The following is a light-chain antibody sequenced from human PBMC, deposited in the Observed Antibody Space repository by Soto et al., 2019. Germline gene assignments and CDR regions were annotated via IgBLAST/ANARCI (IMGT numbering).Light chain of an antibody. CDR2: GAS. Sequence: EIALTQSPGTLSLSPGERATLSCRASQSVSSSYLAWYQQKPGQAPRLLIYGASSRATGIPDRFSGSGSGTDFTLTISRLEPEEYSVDYCQQYGSSPLLTFGGGTMVEIK. CDR3: QQYGSSPLLT. CDR1: QSVSSSY. J-gene: IGKJ4*02. V-gene: IGKV3-20*01.